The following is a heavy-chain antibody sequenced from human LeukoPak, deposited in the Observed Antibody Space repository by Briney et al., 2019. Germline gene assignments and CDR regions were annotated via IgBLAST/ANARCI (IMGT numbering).Heavy chain of an antibody. CDR1: GYTFTSYG. Sequence: ASVKVSCKASGYTFTSYGISWVRQAPGQGLEWMGWISAYNGNTNYAQKLQGRVTMTTDTSTSTAYMGLRSLRSDDTAVYYCARVGLAAADNWFDPWGQGTLVTVSS. V-gene: IGHV1-18*01. D-gene: IGHD6-13*01. J-gene: IGHJ5*02. CDR3: ARVGLAAADNWFDP. CDR2: ISAYNGNT.